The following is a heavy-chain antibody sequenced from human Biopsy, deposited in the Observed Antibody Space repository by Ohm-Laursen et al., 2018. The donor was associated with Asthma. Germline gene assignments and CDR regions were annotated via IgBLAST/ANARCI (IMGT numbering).Heavy chain of an antibody. CDR2: ISYDGSNK. V-gene: IGHV3-30-3*01. J-gene: IGHJ4*02. Sequence: SLRLSCAASGFTFSSYAMHWVRQAPGKGLEWVAVISYDGSNKYYADSVKGRFTISRDNSKNTLYLQMNSLRAEDTAVYYCASQSSGPDFWSGYYYFDYWGQGTMVTVSS. D-gene: IGHD3-3*01. CDR1: GFTFSSYA. CDR3: ASQSSGPDFWSGYYYFDY.